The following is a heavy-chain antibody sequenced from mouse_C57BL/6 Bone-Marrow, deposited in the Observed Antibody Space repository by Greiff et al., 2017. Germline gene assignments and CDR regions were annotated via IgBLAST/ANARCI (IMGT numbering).Heavy chain of an antibody. Sequence: LMESGGGLVKPGGSLKLSCAASGFTFSSYTMSWVRQTPEKRLQWVAAISGGGGNTYYPDSVKGRFTISRDNDKNILYLQMSSLRSEDTALYYCSRQVTTVLATKYFDVWGTGTTVTVSS. CDR2: ISGGGGNT. D-gene: IGHD1-1*01. V-gene: IGHV5-9*01. CDR3: SRQVTTVLATKYFDV. J-gene: IGHJ1*03. CDR1: GFTFSSYT.